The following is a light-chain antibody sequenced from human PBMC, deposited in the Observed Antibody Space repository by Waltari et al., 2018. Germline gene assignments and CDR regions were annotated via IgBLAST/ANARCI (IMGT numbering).Light chain of an antibody. J-gene: IGLJ2*01. V-gene: IGLV1-47*01. CDR1: ISNIGANY. CDR3: AAWDDSLSGVV. CDR2: RNN. Sequence: QSVLTQPPSASGTPGQRVIISCSGSISNIGANYVYWYQQLPGTAPKLLIYRNNPRPPGVPDRFSCSKSGTSASLAISGLRSEDEAHYHCAAWDDSLSGVVFGGGTKLTVL.